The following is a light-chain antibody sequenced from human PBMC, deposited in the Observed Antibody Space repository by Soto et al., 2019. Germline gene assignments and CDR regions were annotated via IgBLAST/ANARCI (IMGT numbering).Light chain of an antibody. CDR2: RTS. J-gene: IGKJ1*01. CDR3: QQYDSSPRT. V-gene: IGKV3-20*01. Sequence: ELVLIQSTANLSLSPRDRSTLSCRASQSVSSSLAWYQQKPGQAPRLLIYRTSNRATGIPARFSGSGSGTDFTLTISRLEPEDFAVYWCQQYDSSPRTFGQGTKVDIK. CDR1: QSVSSS.